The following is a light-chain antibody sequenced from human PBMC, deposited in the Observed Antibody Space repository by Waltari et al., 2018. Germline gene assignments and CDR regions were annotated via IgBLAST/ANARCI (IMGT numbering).Light chain of an antibody. CDR2: RTS. CDR1: QDIKSD. V-gene: IGKV1-17*01. CDR3: LQSNTYPLT. J-gene: IGKJ4*01. Sequence: DIQMTQFPSSLSASVGDRVTITCRASQDIKSDLVWYQQRPGEAPKRLIYRTSNLQNGVPSRFSGSGSGTEFTLTVNILQPDDSATYYCLQSNTYPLTFGGGTKVEIK.